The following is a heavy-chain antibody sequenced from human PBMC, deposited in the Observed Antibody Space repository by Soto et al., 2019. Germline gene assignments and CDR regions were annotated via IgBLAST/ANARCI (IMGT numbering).Heavy chain of an antibody. Sequence: VGSLRLSCAASGFTFSSYSMNWVRQAPGKGLEWVSYISSSSTIYYADSVKGRFTISRDNAKNSLYLQMNSLRDEDTAVYYCAREPNHCSSTSCPQIYYYYYGMDVWGQGTTVTGLL. D-gene: IGHD2-2*01. CDR2: ISSSSTI. CDR3: AREPNHCSSTSCPQIYYYYYGMDV. CDR1: GFTFSSYS. V-gene: IGHV3-48*02. J-gene: IGHJ6*02.